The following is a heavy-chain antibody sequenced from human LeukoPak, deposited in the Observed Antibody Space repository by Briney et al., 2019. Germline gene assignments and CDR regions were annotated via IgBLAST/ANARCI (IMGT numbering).Heavy chain of an antibody. D-gene: IGHD3-9*01. J-gene: IGHJ4*02. CDR1: GGSFSGYY. V-gene: IGHV4-34*01. Sequence: SETLSLTCAVYGGSFSGYYWSWIRQPPGKGLEWIGEINHSGSTNYNPSLKSRVTISVDTSKNQFSLKLSSVTAADTAVYYCARGYYDILTGYYGVDYWGQGTLVTVSS. CDR3: ARGYYDILTGYYGVDY. CDR2: INHSGST.